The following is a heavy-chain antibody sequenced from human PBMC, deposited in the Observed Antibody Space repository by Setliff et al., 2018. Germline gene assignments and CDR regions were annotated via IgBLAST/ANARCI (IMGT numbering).Heavy chain of an antibody. V-gene: IGHV3-21*01. CDR1: GFSFTTYT. J-gene: IGHJ3*02. D-gene: IGHD3-3*01. CDR3: ARWRGSVDAFDI. Sequence: LRLFCAASGFSFTTYTMNWIRQAPGQGLEWVSSIDTSSTWIYYADSVKGRFTISRDNSKNTLYLQMNSLRAEDTAVYYCARWRGSVDAFDIWGQGTMVT. CDR2: IDTSSTWI.